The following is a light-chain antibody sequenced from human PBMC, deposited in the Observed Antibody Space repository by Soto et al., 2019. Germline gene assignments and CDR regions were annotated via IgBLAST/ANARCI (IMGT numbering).Light chain of an antibody. CDR3: QQYNSYPYT. Sequence: DIQMTQSPSTLSASVGDRVTNTCRASQSISTWLAWYQQKPGKAPNLLIYDASSLESGVPSRFSGSGSGTEFTLTISSLQPDDFATYYCQQYNSYPYTFGQGTKLEIK. CDR1: QSISTW. V-gene: IGKV1-5*01. J-gene: IGKJ2*01. CDR2: DAS.